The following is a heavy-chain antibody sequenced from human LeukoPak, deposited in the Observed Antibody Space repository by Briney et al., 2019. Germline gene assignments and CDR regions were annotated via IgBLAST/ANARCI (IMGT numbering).Heavy chain of an antibody. Sequence: GGSLRLSCAASGFTFSSYSMNWVRQAPGKGLEWVSSISTSSSYIHYADSVKGRFTISRDNAKNSLHLQMNSLRAEDTAVYYCARGGTGTSSAFDIWGQGTMVTVSS. J-gene: IGHJ3*02. CDR1: GFTFSSYS. V-gene: IGHV3-21*01. CDR3: ARGGTGTSSAFDI. D-gene: IGHD1-7*01. CDR2: ISTSSSYI.